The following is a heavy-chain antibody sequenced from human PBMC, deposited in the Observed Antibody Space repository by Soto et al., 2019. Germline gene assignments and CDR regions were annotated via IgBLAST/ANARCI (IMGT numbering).Heavy chain of an antibody. CDR3: ARVNYTTFHAFDI. V-gene: IGHV3-64*01. D-gene: IGHD3-10*02. CDR2: ISSNGGST. Sequence: EVQLVESGGGLVQPGGSLRLSCAASGFTFSSYAMHWVRQAPGKGLEYVSAISSNGGSTYYANSVKGRFTISRDNSKNTLYLQMGSLRAEDMAVYYCARVNYTTFHAFDIWGQGTMVTVSS. CDR1: GFTFSSYA. J-gene: IGHJ3*02.